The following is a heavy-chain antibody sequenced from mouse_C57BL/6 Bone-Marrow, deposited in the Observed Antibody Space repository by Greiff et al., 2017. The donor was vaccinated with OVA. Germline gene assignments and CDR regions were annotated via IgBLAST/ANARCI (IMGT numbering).Heavy chain of an antibody. CDR2: INPNNGGT. CDR3: ARRGITTVVARYFDV. CDR1: GYTFTDYN. V-gene: IGHV1-18*01. Sequence: VQLQQSGPELVKPGASVKIPCKASGYTFTDYNMDWVKQSHGKSLEWIGDINPNNGGTIYNQKFKGKATLTVDKSSSTAYMELRSLTSEDTAVYYYARRGITTVVARYFDVWGTGTTVTVSS. J-gene: IGHJ1*03. D-gene: IGHD1-1*01.